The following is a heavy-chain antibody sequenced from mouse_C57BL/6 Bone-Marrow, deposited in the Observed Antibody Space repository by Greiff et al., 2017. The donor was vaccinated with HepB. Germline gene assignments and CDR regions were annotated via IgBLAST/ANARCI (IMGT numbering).Heavy chain of an antibody. CDR1: GYTFTDYN. V-gene: IGHV1-18*01. D-gene: IGHD2-3*01. CDR2: INPNNGGT. Sequence: EVQLQQSGPELVKPGASVKIPCKASGYTFTDYNMDWVKQSHGKSLEWIGDINPNNGGTIYNQKFKGKATLTVDKSSSTAYLELRSLTSEDTAVYYCARLRWGDYAMDYWGQGTSVTVSA. J-gene: IGHJ4*01. CDR3: ARLRWGDYAMDY.